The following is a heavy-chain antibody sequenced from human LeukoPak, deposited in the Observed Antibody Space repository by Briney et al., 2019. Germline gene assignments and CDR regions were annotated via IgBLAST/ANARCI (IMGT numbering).Heavy chain of an antibody. D-gene: IGHD5-12*01. Sequence: GGSLRLSCAASGFTFSNYWMHWVRQAPGKGLVWVSHIKSDGSSTSYADSVKGRFTISRDNAKNTVYLQTNSLRAEDTAVYYCARAGKWLPFDSWGQGTLVTVSS. CDR1: GFTFSNYW. J-gene: IGHJ4*02. CDR2: IKSDGSST. CDR3: ARAGKWLPFDS. V-gene: IGHV3-74*01.